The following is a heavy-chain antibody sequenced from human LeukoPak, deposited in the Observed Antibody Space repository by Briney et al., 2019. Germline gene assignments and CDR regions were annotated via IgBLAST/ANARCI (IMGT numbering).Heavy chain of an antibody. V-gene: IGHV3-23*01. CDR2: ISGGGGST. CDR1: GFTFSSYA. Sequence: PGGSLRLSCAASGFTFSSYAMSWVRQAPGKGLEWVSAISGGGGSTYYADSVKGRFTISRDNSKNTLYLQMNSLRAEDTAVYYCAKARDILTGYYLLDYWGQGTLVTVSS. CDR3: AKARDILTGYYLLDY. D-gene: IGHD3-9*01. J-gene: IGHJ4*02.